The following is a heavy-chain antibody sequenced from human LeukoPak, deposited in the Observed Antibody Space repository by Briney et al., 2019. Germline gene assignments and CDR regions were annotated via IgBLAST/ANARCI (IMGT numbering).Heavy chain of an antibody. CDR1: GGSISSYY. CDR3: ARAGYYYDGSGYYYADY. J-gene: IGHJ4*02. CDR2: IYTSGST. V-gene: IGHV4-4*07. Sequence: SETLPLTCTVSGGSISSYYWSWIRQPAGKGMEWIGRIYTSGSTNYNPSLKSRVTMSVDTSKNQFSLKLSSVTAADTAVYYCARAGYYYDGSGYYYADYWGQGTLVTVSS. D-gene: IGHD3-22*01.